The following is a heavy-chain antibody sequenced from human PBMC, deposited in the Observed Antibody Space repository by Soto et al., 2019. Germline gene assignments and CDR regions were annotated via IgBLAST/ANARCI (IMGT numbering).Heavy chain of an antibody. V-gene: IGHV1-18*01. CDR3: ARSSITIFAYNWFDP. CDR1: GYTYNSYG. CDR2: ISAYSGNT. Sequence: GASVKVSCKDSGYTYNSYGISWVRQAPGQGLEWMGWISAYSGNTNYAQKFQGRVTITADESTSTAYMELSSLRSEDTAVYYCARSSITIFAYNWFDPWGQGTLVTVSS. D-gene: IGHD3-3*01. J-gene: IGHJ5*02.